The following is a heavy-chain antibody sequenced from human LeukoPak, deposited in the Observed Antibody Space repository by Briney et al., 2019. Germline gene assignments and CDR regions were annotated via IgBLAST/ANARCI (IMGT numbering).Heavy chain of an antibody. V-gene: IGHV3-21*01. D-gene: IGHD3-16*02. J-gene: IGHJ5*02. CDR1: GFTFSSYS. CDR2: ISSSSSYT. Sequence: PGGSLRLSCAASGFTFSSYSMNWVRQAPGKGLEWVSSISSSSSYTYYADSVKGRFTISRDNAKNSLYPQMNSLRAEDTAVYYCAPQGDDYVWGSYRPNNWFDPWGQGTLVTVSS. CDR3: APQGDDYVWGSYRPNNWFDP.